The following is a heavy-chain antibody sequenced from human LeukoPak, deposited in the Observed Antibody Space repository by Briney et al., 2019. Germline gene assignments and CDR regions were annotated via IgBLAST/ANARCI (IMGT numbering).Heavy chain of an antibody. J-gene: IGHJ4*02. CDR3: AKDGQLGGSSWFTLYFDY. D-gene: IGHD6-13*01. CDR2: SSYDGSNT. CDR1: GFDFNAYA. V-gene: IGHV3-30*04. Sequence: GRSLRLSCAASGFDFNAYAMHWVRQAPGKGLEWLAVSSYDGSNTYYTDSVKGRFTISRDNSKNTLYLQMDSLRPEDTAVYYCAKDGQLGGSSWFTLYFDYWGQGTLVTVSS.